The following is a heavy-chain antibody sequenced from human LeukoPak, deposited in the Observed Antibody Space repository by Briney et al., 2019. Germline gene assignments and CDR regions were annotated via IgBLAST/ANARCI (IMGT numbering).Heavy chain of an antibody. D-gene: IGHD5-18*01. CDR1: GFTFSSYE. J-gene: IGHJ4*02. CDR3: ARTWIQLFDY. Sequence: GGSLGLSCAASGFTFSSYEMNWVRQAPGKGLEWVSYISSSGSTIYYADSVKGRFTISRDNAKNSLYLQMNSLRAEDTAVYYCARTWIQLFDYWGQGTLVTVSS. V-gene: IGHV3-48*03. CDR2: ISSSGSTI.